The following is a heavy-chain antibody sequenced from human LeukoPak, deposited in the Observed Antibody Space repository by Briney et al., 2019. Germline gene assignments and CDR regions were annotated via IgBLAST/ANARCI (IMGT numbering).Heavy chain of an antibody. D-gene: IGHD2-2*01. CDR3: ARTRDNYYYMDV. V-gene: IGHV3-21*01. J-gene: IGHJ6*03. Sequence: GGSLRLSCAASGFTFSSYSMNWVRQAPGKGLEWVSSISSSSSYMYYADSVKGRFTISRDNAKNSLYLQMNSLRAEDTAVYYCARTRDNYYYMDVWGKGTTVTVSS. CDR1: GFTFSSYS. CDR2: ISSSSSYM.